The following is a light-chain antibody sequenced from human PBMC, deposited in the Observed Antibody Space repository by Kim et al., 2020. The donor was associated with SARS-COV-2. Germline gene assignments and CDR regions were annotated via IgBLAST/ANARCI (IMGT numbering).Light chain of an antibody. V-gene: IGKV3D-20*02. CDR2: GAS. CDR1: QSVSSSD. J-gene: IGKJ2*01. CDR3: QHRSNWPYT. Sequence: EIVLTQSPGTLSLSPGEKATLSCRVSQSVSSSDLAWYQQKPGQAPRLLIYGASNWATGIPDRFSGSGSGTEFTLTISGVEPEDFAVYYCQHRSNWPYTFGQGTKLEI.